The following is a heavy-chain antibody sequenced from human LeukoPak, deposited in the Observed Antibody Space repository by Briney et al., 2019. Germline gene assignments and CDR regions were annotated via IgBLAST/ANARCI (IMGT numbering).Heavy chain of an antibody. CDR2: IRYDGSNK. CDR3: AKVRTDIVVVPAAIGGLYAFDI. Sequence: GGSLRPSCAASGFTFSSYGMHWVRQAPGKGLEWVAFIRYDGSNKYYADSVKGRFTISRDNSKNTLYLQMNSLRAEDTAVYYCAKVRTDIVVVPAAIGGLYAFDIWGQGTMVTVSS. V-gene: IGHV3-30*02. D-gene: IGHD2-2*01. CDR1: GFTFSSYG. J-gene: IGHJ3*02.